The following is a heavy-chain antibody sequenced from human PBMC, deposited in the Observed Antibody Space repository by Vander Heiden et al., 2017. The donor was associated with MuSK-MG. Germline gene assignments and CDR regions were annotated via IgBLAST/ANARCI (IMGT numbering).Heavy chain of an antibody. J-gene: IGHJ6*02. CDR2: ISYDGSNK. CDR3: AKDGGGSGWYEDYYGKDV. D-gene: IGHD6-19*01. V-gene: IGHV3-30*18. CDR1: GFTFSSYG. Sequence: QVQLVASGVGVLQPRRSLILACAASGFTFSSYGMPWVRQAPGKGLEWVAVISYDGSNKYYADSVKGRFTISRDNSKNTLYLQMNSLRAEDTAVYYCAKDGGGSGWYEDYYGKDVWGQGTTVTVSS.